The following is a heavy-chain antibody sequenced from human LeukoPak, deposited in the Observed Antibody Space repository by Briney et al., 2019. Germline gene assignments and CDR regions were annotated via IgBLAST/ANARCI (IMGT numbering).Heavy chain of an antibody. CDR2: IREDGSEK. V-gene: IGHV3-7*01. Sequence: GGSLRLSCAVSGFTFRNYWTNWVRQAPGKGLEWVANIREDGSEKNYVDSVKGRFTISRDNAKNSLYLQMNNLRAEDTAVYYCARVRYMGVWGKGTTVTVSS. J-gene: IGHJ6*03. CDR1: GFTFRNYW. CDR3: ARVRYMGV.